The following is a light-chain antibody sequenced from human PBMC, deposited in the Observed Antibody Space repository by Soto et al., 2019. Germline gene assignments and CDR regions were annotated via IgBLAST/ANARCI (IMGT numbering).Light chain of an antibody. Sequence: QSVLTQPPSASGTPGQRVTISCSGSSSNIGSNYVFWYQQLPGTAPKLLIYRNNQRPSGVPDRFSVSKSGTSASLAISGLRSEDEADYYCAAWDDSLSGRVFCGGTKLTVL. CDR2: RNN. CDR1: SSNIGSNY. V-gene: IGLV1-47*01. CDR3: AAWDDSLSGRV. J-gene: IGLJ3*02.